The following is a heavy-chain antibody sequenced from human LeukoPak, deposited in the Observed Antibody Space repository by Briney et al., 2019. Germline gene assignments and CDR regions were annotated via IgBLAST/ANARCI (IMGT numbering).Heavy chain of an antibody. Sequence: GESLKISCKGSGYSFTSYWIGWVRQMPGKGLEWMGIIYPGDSDTRYSPSFQGQVTISADKSISTAYLQWSSLKASDTAMYYCARLYDSSGYYRKFDYWGQGTLVTVPS. J-gene: IGHJ4*02. CDR3: ARLYDSSGYYRKFDY. CDR1: GYSFTSYW. D-gene: IGHD3-22*01. CDR2: IYPGDSDT. V-gene: IGHV5-51*01.